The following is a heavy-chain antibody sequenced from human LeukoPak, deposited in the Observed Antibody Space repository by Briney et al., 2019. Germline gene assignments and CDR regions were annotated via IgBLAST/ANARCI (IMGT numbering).Heavy chain of an antibody. V-gene: IGHV4-30-4*07. CDR3: ARYDHLRSAFDI. Sequence: SETLSLTCAVSGGSISSGGYSWSWIRQPPGKGLEWIGYIYYSGSTNFNPSLMGRVSIVVDTSENQFSLKLTSVTAADTAVYYCARYDHLRSAFDIWGQGTLVTVSS. CDR2: IYYSGST. J-gene: IGHJ3*02. D-gene: IGHD3-16*01. CDR1: GGSISSGGYS.